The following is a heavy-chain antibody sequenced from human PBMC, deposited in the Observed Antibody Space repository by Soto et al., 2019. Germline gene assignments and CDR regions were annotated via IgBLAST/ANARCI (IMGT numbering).Heavy chain of an antibody. J-gene: IGHJ2*01. Sequence: SVKVSCKTSGGTFNSYAISWVRQAPGQSLGWMGGIVPLFGLADYAQNFQGRVTITADASTSVAYLELTSLTSQDTAVYYCATTTYYYGSGSQYWYFDLWGRGTLVTVSS. D-gene: IGHD3-10*01. CDR3: ATTTYYYGSGSQYWYFDL. V-gene: IGHV1-69*13. CDR2: IVPLFGLA. CDR1: GGTFNSYA.